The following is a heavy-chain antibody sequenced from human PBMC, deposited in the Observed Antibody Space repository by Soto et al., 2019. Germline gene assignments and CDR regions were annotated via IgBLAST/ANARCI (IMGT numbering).Heavy chain of an antibody. J-gene: IGHJ4*02. Sequence: PGGSLRLSCAASGFTFSSYAMSWVRQAPGKGLEWVSAISGSGGSTYYADSVKGRFTISRDNSKNTLYLQMNSLRAEDTAVYYCAKAIRGYSYGPSGDYWGQGTLVTVSS. D-gene: IGHD5-18*01. CDR2: ISGSGGST. CDR1: GFTFSSYA. V-gene: IGHV3-23*01. CDR3: AKAIRGYSYGPSGDY.